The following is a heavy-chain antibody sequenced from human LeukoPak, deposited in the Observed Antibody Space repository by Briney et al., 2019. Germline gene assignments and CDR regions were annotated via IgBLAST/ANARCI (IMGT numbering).Heavy chain of an antibody. Sequence: SETLSLTCSVSGGSISSTAYYWGWIRQPPGKGLEWIGSIYYTGITYYNPSLKSRVTISLDTSRNQFSLKLNSVTAAETAVYYCVGRRGDGDYRPEYWGQGTLVTVSS. CDR2: IYYTGIT. CDR3: VGRRGDGDYRPEY. J-gene: IGHJ4*02. V-gene: IGHV4-39*01. D-gene: IGHD4-17*01. CDR1: GGSISSTAYY.